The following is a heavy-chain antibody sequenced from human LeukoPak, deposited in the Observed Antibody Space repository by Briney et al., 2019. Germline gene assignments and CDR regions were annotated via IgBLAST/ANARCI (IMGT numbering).Heavy chain of an antibody. CDR2: IGTSGSTI. D-gene: IGHD4-23*01. Sequence: TGGSLRLSCAASGFTFSSYGMNWVRLAPGKGLEWVSYIGTSGSTIYYADSVKGRFTVSRDNARNSLYLQMNSLRDEDTAVYYCARHDFGGNSGDYWGQGTLVTVSS. CDR1: GFTFSSYG. J-gene: IGHJ4*02. CDR3: ARHDFGGNSGDY. V-gene: IGHV3-48*02.